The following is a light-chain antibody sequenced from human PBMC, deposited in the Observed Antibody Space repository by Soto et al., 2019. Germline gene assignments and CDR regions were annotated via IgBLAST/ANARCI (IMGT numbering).Light chain of an antibody. V-gene: IGKV1-39*01. CDR3: QQNYSATWT. CDR1: QSIALS. CDR2: AAS. J-gene: IGKJ1*01. Sequence: DIQMTQSPSSLSASVGDTVTMTCRASQSIALSVNWYQQKPGKAPKLLIYAASTLQSGVPSRFSGSGSETDFTLTISSLQPEDFATYSCQQNYSATWTFGQGTKVDIK.